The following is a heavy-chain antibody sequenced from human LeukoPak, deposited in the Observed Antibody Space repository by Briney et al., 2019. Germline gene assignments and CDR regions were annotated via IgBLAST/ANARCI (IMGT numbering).Heavy chain of an antibody. CDR1: GGSLSSGGYY. D-gene: IGHD1-26*01. V-gene: IGHV4-31*03. CDR2: IYYSGST. CDR3: ARGNIPVVGATTGTFDY. J-gene: IGHJ4*02. Sequence: SETLSLTCTVSGGSLSSGGYYWSWIRQHPGKGLEWIGYIYYSGSTYYNPSLKSRVTISVDTSKNQFSLKLSSVTAADTAVYYCARGNIPVVGATTGTFDYWGQGTLVTVSS.